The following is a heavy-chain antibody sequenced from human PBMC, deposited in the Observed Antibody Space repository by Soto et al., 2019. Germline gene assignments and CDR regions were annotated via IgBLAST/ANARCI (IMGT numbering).Heavy chain of an antibody. D-gene: IGHD3-16*01. CDR1: GGSISSGGYS. CDR2: IYHSGST. Sequence: ASETLSLTCAVSGGSISSGGYSWSWIRQPPGKGLEWIGYIYHSGSTYYNPSLKSRVTVSVDRSKNQFSLKLSSVTAADTAVYYCARTPRGARLGYYFDYWGQGTLVTVS. J-gene: IGHJ4*02. CDR3: ARTPRGARLGYYFDY. V-gene: IGHV4-30-2*01.